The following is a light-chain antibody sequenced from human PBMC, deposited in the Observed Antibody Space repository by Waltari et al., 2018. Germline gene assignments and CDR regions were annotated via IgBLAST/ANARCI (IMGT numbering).Light chain of an antibody. CDR3: QQSYSAPRT. J-gene: IGKJ2*01. CDR2: AAS. CDR1: QSIAGR. V-gene: IGKV1-39*01. Sequence: DIQMTQSPSSLSASVGDRVTITSRASQSIAGRLNWYEQKPGRAPHPLIHAASTLQSGVPPRFSGSGSGTDFTLTISSLQPEDFSTYYCQQSYSAPRTFGQGTKLDIK.